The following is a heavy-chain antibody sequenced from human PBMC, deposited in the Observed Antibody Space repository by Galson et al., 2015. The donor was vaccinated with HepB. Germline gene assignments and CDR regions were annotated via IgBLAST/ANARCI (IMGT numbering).Heavy chain of an antibody. V-gene: IGHV3-30*04. D-gene: IGHD2-15*01. CDR1: GFTFRSYA. J-gene: IGHJ6*02. Sequence: SLRLSCAASGFTFRSYAMHWVRQAPGKGLEWVAAITYDGSNKYYADSVKGRFTISRDNSKNTLYLQMTSLRAEDKAAYYCARDKASSLNFNDYYGIDIWGQGTTVTVSS. CDR2: ITYDGSNK. CDR3: ARDKASSLNFNDYYGIDI.